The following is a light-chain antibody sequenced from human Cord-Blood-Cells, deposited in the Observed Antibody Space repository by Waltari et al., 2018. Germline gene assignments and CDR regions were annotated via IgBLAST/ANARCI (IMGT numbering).Light chain of an antibody. Sequence: SYVLTQPPSVSVAPGKTARITCGGNNIGSKSVHWYQQKPGQAPVRVIYYDSDRPSGIPERFSGSNSGNTATLTISRVEAGDEADYYCQVWDSSSDHRVFGGGTKLTVL. CDR3: QVWDSSSDHRV. CDR2: YDS. CDR1: NIGSKS. J-gene: IGLJ3*02. V-gene: IGLV3-21*04.